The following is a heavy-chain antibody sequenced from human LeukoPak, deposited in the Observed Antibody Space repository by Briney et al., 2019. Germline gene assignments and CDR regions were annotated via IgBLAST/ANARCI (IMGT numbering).Heavy chain of an antibody. CDR2: IYYSGST. CDR3: ARDLSGYYNGWFDP. V-gene: IGHV4-59*12. CDR1: GGSISSYY. D-gene: IGHD3-9*01. Sequence: SETLSLTCTVSGGSISSYYWSWIRQPPGKGLEWIGYIYYSGSTNYNPSLKSRVTISVDTSKNQFSLKLSSVTAADTAVYYCARDLSGYYNGWFDPWGQGTLVTVSS. J-gene: IGHJ5*02.